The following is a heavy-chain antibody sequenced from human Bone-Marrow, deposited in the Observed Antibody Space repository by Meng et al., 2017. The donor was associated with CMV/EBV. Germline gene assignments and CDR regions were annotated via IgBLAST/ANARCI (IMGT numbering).Heavy chain of an antibody. CDR1: GFTFSSHA. Sequence: GESLKISCATSGFTFSSHAMSWVRQAPGKGLEWVSAISGSGGDTYYADSVKGRFTISRDNAKNTMFLQMNSLRADDTAIYYCGGSATVSDIYWGQGTLVTVSS. CDR2: ISGSGGDT. J-gene: IGHJ4*02. D-gene: IGHD4-11*01. CDR3: GGSATVSDIY. V-gene: IGHV3-23*01.